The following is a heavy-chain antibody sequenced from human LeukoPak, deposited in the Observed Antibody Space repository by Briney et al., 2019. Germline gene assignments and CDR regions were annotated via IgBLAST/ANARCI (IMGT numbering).Heavy chain of an antibody. V-gene: IGHV3-7*01. CDR1: GFPFSHAW. Sequence: GGSLRLSCAASGFPFSHAWMSWVRQAPGKGLEWVANIKQDGREKYYVDSVKGRFTISRDNAKNSLYLQMNSLRAEDTAVYYCARDAYSSSWYVYYYYYMDVWGKGTTVTVSS. CDR3: ARDAYSSSWYVYYYYYMDV. CDR2: IKQDGREK. D-gene: IGHD6-13*01. J-gene: IGHJ6*03.